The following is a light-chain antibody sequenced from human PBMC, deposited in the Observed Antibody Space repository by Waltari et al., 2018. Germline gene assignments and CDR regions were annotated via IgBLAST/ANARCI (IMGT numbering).Light chain of an antibody. CDR1: SSDVGDYNY. V-gene: IGLV2-14*01. Sequence: QSALTQPASVSGSPGQSITISCTGTSSDVGDYNYVSWYQQHPGQVPKLMIFEVPNRPSGFSNRFAGSKSGNTASLTISGLQAEDEADYYCCSYTSSHTVVFGGGTKLTVL. CDR3: CSYTSSHTVV. CDR2: EVP. J-gene: IGLJ2*01.